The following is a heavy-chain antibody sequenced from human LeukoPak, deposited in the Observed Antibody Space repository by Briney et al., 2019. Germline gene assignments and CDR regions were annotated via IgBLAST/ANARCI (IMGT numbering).Heavy chain of an antibody. J-gene: IGHJ4*02. V-gene: IGHV3-30*02. CDR2: IRYDGSNK. CDR1: GFTLSSYD. Sequence: GRSLRLSCAASGFTLSSYDMHWVRQAPGKGLEWVAFIRYDGSNKYYADSVKGRFTISRDNSKNTLYLQMNSLRVEDTAVYYCAKSYSDYDGPPTFDYWGQGTLVTVSS. D-gene: IGHD5-12*01. CDR3: AKSYSDYDGPPTFDY.